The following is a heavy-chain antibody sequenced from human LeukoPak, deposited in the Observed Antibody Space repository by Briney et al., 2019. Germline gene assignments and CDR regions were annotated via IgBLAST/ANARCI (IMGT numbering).Heavy chain of an antibody. V-gene: IGHV3-48*02. D-gene: IGHD4-11*01. J-gene: IGHJ5*02. CDR3: AAYSNYAYSFDP. Sequence: GGSLRLSCTASGFTFSNYNMNWVRQAPGKGLEWVSYISSSSRATYYADSVKGRFTISRDNAKNSLYLQMNSLTDEDTAVYYCAAYSNYAYSFDPWGQGTLVTVPS. CDR1: GFTFSNYN. CDR2: ISSSSRAT.